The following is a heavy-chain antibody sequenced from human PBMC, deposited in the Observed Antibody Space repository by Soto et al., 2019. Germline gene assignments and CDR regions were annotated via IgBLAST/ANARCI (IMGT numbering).Heavy chain of an antibody. CDR2: INWNSGSI. Sequence: PVGTLRLSCAASGCTFDDYAMHWVRQVPAKGLEWVSGINWNSGSICYADSVNGRFAISRDNPKHSLILQMNSLRAEDPASSSCVKADSLTWYSGHFRHWGQGTLVIVSS. D-gene: IGHD1-26*01. CDR3: VKADSLTWYSGHFRH. CDR1: GCTFDDYA. V-gene: IGHV3-9*01. J-gene: IGHJ1*01.